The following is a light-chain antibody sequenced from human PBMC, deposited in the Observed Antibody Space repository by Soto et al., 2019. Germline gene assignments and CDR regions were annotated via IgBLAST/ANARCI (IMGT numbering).Light chain of an antibody. J-gene: IGKJ1*01. CDR1: QSVSSSY. CDR3: QQYGNSQT. Sequence: EIVLTQSPGTLSLSPGERATLSCRASQSVSSSYLAWYQQKPGQAPRLLIYGASSRATGIPDRFSGSGSGTDFTLTISRLDPEDFAVYFCQQYGNSQTFGQGT. V-gene: IGKV3-20*01. CDR2: GAS.